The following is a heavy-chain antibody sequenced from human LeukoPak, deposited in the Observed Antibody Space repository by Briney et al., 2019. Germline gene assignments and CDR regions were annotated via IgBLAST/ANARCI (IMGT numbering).Heavy chain of an antibody. Sequence: GGSLRLSCAASGFTFSSYSMSWVRQAPGKGLEWVSSISSSSSYIYYADSVKGRFTISRDNAKNSLYLQMNSLRAEDTAVYYCARDGCVWVSGIDYGWFDHWGQGILVTVSS. D-gene: IGHD4-17*01. CDR1: GFTFSSYS. CDR3: ARDGCVWVSGIDYGWFDH. J-gene: IGHJ5*02. V-gene: IGHV3-21*04. CDR2: ISSSSSYI.